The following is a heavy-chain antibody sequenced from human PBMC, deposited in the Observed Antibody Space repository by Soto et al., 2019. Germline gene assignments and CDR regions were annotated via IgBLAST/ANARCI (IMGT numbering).Heavy chain of an antibody. J-gene: IGHJ3*02. CDR1: GGTFSSYT. CDR2: IIPILGIA. D-gene: IGHD3-10*01. Sequence: GASVKVSCTASGGTFSSYTISCVRQAPGQGLEWMGRIIPILGIANYAQKFQGRVTITADKSTSTAYMELSSLRSEDTAVYYCASPMVRGKRSAFDIWGQGTMVTVSS. CDR3: ASPMVRGKRSAFDI. V-gene: IGHV1-69*02.